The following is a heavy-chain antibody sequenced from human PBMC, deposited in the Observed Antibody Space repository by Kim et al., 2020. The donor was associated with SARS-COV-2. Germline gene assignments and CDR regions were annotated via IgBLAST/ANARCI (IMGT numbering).Heavy chain of an antibody. CDR3: ARAGGTIWYSPIDY. D-gene: IGHD6-13*01. CDR1: GFTFSSYW. Sequence: GGSLRLSCAASGFTFSSYWMTWVRQAPGKGLEWVTNIKQDGSETFYVDSVKGRFTISRDNAKDSLYLQMNSLRVDDTAVYYCARAGGTIWYSPIDYWGQGTLVTVSS. V-gene: IGHV3-7*01. J-gene: IGHJ4*02. CDR2: IKQDGSET.